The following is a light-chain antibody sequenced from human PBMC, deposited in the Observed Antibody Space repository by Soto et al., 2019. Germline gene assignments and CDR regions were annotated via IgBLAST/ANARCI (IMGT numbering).Light chain of an antibody. CDR2: DAG. CDR1: SSDVGGYNY. CDR3: SSYRSTSIPYV. J-gene: IGLJ1*01. V-gene: IGLV2-14*03. Sequence: QSVLSQPASVSGSPGQSITISCTGTSSDVGGYNYVSWFQHHPGKAPKLMIYDAGNRPSGVSDRFSGSKSGNTASLTISGLQAEGEADYYCSSYRSTSIPYVFGTGTKVTVL.